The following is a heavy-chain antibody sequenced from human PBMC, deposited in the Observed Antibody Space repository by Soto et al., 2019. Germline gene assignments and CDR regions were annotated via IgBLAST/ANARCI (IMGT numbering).Heavy chain of an antibody. Sequence: QISLKESGPTLVKPTQTLTLTCTFSGFSLSTSGVGVGWIRQPPGKALEWLALIYWDDDKRYSPSLRSRLTIIKDTSKNQLVLTMTDMDPVDTATYYCASLRGRFSSFDHWGQGTLVTVSS. D-gene: IGHD1-26*01. J-gene: IGHJ4*02. CDR3: ASLRGRFSSFDH. CDR1: GFSLSTSGVG. CDR2: IYWDDDK. V-gene: IGHV2-5*02.